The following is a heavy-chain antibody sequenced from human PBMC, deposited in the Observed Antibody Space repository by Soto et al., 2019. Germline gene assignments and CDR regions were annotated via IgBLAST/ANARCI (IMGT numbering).Heavy chain of an antibody. V-gene: IGHV3-15*01. CDR2: IKSKTDGGTT. CDR1: GFTFSNAW. CDR3: TTAGYYDILTGYYMRPFYYYYMDV. Sequence: GGSLRLSCAASGFTFSNAWMSWVRQAPGKGLEWVGRIKSKTDGGTTDYAAPVKGRFTISRDDSKNTLYLQMNSLKTEDTAVYYCTTAGYYDILTGYYMRPFYYYYMDVWGKGTTVTVSS. D-gene: IGHD3-9*01. J-gene: IGHJ6*03.